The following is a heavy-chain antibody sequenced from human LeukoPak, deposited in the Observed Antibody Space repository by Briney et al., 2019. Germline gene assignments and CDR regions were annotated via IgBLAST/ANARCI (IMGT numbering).Heavy chain of an antibody. Sequence: PGGSLRLSCAASGFTFSSYEMNWVRQAPGKGLEWVSYISSSGSTIYYADSVKGRFTISRDNAKNSLYLQMNSLRAEDTAVYYCARDLRYSSSSTRPKGDYWGQGTLVTVSS. CDR3: ARDLRYSSSSTRPKGDY. D-gene: IGHD6-13*01. V-gene: IGHV3-48*03. CDR2: ISSSGSTI. J-gene: IGHJ4*02. CDR1: GFTFSSYE.